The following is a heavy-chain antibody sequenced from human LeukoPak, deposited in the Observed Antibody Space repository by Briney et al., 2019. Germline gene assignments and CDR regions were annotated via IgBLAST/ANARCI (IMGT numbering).Heavy chain of an antibody. V-gene: IGHV1-46*01. CDR2: INPSGGST. CDR3: ARDPEEYSSSWYRRPGLGAFDI. J-gene: IGHJ3*02. CDR1: GYTFTSYY. Sequence: GASVKVSCKASGYTFTSYYMHWVRQAPGPGLEWIGIINPSGGSTRHAQKLQGRDTMTRDTSTSTVYMELSTLTSEDTAVYYCARDPEEYSSSWYRRPGLGAFDIWGQGTMVTVSS. D-gene: IGHD6-13*01.